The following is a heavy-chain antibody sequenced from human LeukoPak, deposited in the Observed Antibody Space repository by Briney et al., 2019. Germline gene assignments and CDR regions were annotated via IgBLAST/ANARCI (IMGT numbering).Heavy chain of an antibody. V-gene: IGHV1-69*13. CDR3: ARGHCSGGSCYLYAFDI. CDR1: GYTFTGYY. J-gene: IGHJ3*02. D-gene: IGHD2-15*01. CDR2: IIPIFGTA. Sequence: GASVKVSCKASGYTFTGYYIHWVRQAPGQGLEWMGGIIPIFGTANYAQKFQGRVTITADESTSTAYMELSSLRSEDTAVYYCARGHCSGGSCYLYAFDIWGQGTMVTVSS.